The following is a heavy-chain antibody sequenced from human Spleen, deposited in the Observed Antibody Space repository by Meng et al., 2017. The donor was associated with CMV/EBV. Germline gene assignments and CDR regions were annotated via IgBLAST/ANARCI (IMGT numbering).Heavy chain of an antibody. J-gene: IGHJ3*02. CDR3: ARGGDYDILTGYPNAFDI. CDR2: ISSSGSTI. Sequence: GGSLRLSCAASGFTFSSYEMNWVRQAPGKGLEWVSYISSSGSTIYYADSVKGRFTISRDNAKNSLYLQMNNLRAEHTAVYYCARGGDYDILTGYPNAFDIWGQGTMVTVSS. CDR1: GFTFSSYE. V-gene: IGHV3-48*03. D-gene: IGHD3-9*01.